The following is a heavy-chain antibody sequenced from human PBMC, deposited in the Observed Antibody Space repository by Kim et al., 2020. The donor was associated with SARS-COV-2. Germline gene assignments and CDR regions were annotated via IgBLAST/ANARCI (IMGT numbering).Heavy chain of an antibody. CDR3: ARVFYDSSGYYFDY. J-gene: IGHJ4*02. V-gene: IGHV4-30-2*01. CDR1: GGSISSGGYS. CDR2: IYHSGST. Sequence: SETLSLTCAVSGGSISSGGYSWSWIRQPPGKGLEWIGYIYHSGSTYYNPSLKSRVTISVDRSKNQFSLKLSSVTAADTAVYYCARVFYDSSGYYFDYWGQGTLVTVSS. D-gene: IGHD3-22*01.